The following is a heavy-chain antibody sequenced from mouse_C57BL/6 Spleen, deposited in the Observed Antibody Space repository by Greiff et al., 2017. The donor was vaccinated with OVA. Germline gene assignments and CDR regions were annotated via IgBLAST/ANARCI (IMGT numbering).Heavy chain of an antibody. Sequence: ESGPGLVKPSQSLSLTCSVTGYSITSGYYWNWIRQFPGNKLEWMGYISYDGSNNYNPSLKNRISITRDTSKNQFFLKLNSVTTEDTATYYCAREGTGGTYFDYWGQGTTLTVSS. D-gene: IGHD1-1*02. CDR1: GYSITSGYY. J-gene: IGHJ2*01. CDR2: ISYDGSN. CDR3: AREGTGGTYFDY. V-gene: IGHV3-6*01.